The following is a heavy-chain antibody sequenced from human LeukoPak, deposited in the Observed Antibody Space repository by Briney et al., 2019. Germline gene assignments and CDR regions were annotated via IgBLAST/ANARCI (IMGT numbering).Heavy chain of an antibody. CDR1: GGSISSYY. CDR2: VYHSGNT. Sequence: PSETLSPTCTVSGGSISSYYWSWIRQPPGKGLEWVGSVYHSGNTYYNPSLKSRVTISVDTSNNQFSLRLSSVTAADTAVYYCARDRSVGVLPAPPFDYWGQGTLVTVSS. D-gene: IGHD6-6*01. J-gene: IGHJ4*02. CDR3: ARDRSVGVLPAPPFDY. V-gene: IGHV4-38-2*02.